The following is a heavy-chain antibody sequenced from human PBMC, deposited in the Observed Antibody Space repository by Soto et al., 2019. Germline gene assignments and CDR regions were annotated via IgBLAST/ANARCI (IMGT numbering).Heavy chain of an antibody. V-gene: IGHV3-23*01. J-gene: IGHJ6*02. D-gene: IGHD3-16*01. CDR2: ISNDGGST. CDR3: XKSGEGWPNYYYFPMDV. Sequence: GGSLTLSCAASRFSFSTYAMNWVRQAPGKGLEWVSAISNDGGSTYYADSVKGRLTIYRDNSKNTLFLQMSTLRAEDTAVYYCXKSGEGWPNYYYFPMDVWGQGTTVTVSS. CDR1: RFSFSTYA.